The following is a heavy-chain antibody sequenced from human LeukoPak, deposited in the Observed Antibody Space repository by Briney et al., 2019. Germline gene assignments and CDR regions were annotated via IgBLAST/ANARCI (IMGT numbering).Heavy chain of an antibody. Sequence: GGSLRLSCAASGFTFSSYGMHWVRQAPGKGLEWVAVISYDGSNKYYADSVKGRFTISRDNSKNTLYLQMNSLRAEDTAVYYCAKDPYGSGSYYIPLQYYFNYWGQGTLVTVSS. V-gene: IGHV3-30*18. CDR2: ISYDGSNK. CDR1: GFTFSSYG. J-gene: IGHJ4*02. CDR3: AKDPYGSGSYYIPLQYYFNY. D-gene: IGHD3-10*01.